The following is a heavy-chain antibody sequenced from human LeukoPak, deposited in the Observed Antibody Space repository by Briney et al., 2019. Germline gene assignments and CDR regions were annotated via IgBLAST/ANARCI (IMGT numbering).Heavy chain of an antibody. CDR2: INPNSGGT. CDR3: ARRRRFGGGFFP. V-gene: IGHV1-2*02. D-gene: IGHD3-3*01. CDR1: GYTFTGYY. J-gene: IGHJ5*02. Sequence: ASVKVSCKASGYTFTGYYMHWVRQAPGQGLEWMGWINPNSGGTNYAQKVQGRVTMTRDTSISTAYMELSRLRSDDTAVYYCARRRRFGGGFFPWGQGTLVTVSS.